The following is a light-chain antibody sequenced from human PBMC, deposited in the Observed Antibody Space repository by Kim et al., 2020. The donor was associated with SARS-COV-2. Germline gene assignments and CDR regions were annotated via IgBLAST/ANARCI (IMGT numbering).Light chain of an antibody. V-gene: IGKV3-15*01. CDR2: HAS. CDR3: QHYNNWPPG. Sequence: VSPGERATLSCRASQSISSDLAWYQQKPGQAPRLLIYHASSRATGIPDRFSGSGSGPDFTLTISSLQSADSAVYYCQHYNNWPPGFGQGTKVDIK. J-gene: IGKJ1*01. CDR1: QSISSD.